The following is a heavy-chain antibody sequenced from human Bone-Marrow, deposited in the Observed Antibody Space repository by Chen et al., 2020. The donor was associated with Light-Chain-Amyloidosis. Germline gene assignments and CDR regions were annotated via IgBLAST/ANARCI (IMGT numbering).Heavy chain of an antibody. CDR3: ARDGIEGQWLPPDI. CDR1: GNSISRGYF. V-gene: IGHV4-38-2*02. D-gene: IGHD6-19*01. Sequence: QVQLQESGPGLVKPSETLSLICAVSGNSISRGYFWGWIRQPPGKGLEWIGVLDFYHGGSPYYGPSLKSRVTITADTAKNQFSLNLTTVTAADTATYYCARDGIEGQWLPPDIWGQGTMVTVSS. J-gene: IGHJ3*02. CDR2: FYHGGSP.